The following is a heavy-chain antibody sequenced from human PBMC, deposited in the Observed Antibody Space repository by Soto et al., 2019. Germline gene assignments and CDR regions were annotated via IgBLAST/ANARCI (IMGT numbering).Heavy chain of an antibody. CDR1: GDSMTGYY. Sequence: SETLSLTCTVSGDSMTGYYWGWIRQSPGKRLEWIGYIYYSGSTNYNPSLKSRASLFIDTSENQFSLRLSSVSAADTADYFCARASRGLPFYYLDVWGKGTTVTVSS. J-gene: IGHJ6*03. CDR2: IYYSGST. V-gene: IGHV4-59*01. CDR3: ARASRGLPFYYLDV.